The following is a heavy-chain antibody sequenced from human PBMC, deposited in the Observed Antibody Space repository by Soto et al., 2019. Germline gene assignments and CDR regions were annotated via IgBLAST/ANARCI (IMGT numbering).Heavy chain of an antibody. CDR3: AKTTYYYGSGSYYRWFDP. CDR1: GGSFSGYY. CDR2: INHSGST. V-gene: IGHV4-34*01. D-gene: IGHD3-10*01. Sequence: SETLSLTCAVHGGSFSGYYVSWIRQPPGKGLEWIGEINHSGSTNYNPSLKSRVTISVDTSKNYFSLNLSSVTAADTAVFYCAKTTYYYGSGSYYRWFDPWGHGTLVTVS. J-gene: IGHJ5*02.